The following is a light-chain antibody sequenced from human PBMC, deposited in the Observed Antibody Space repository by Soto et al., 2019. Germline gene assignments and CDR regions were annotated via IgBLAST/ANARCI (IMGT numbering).Light chain of an antibody. CDR3: QQYNSYPWT. V-gene: IGKV1-5*03. Sequence: DIQMTQSPSTLSASVGDRVTITCRASQSISSWLAWYQQKTGKAPKLLIYKASSLESGVTSSFSGSGSGTDCTLTISSLQPDGVGTYYCQQYNSYPWTFGQGTKVEIK. J-gene: IGKJ1*01. CDR1: QSISSW. CDR2: KAS.